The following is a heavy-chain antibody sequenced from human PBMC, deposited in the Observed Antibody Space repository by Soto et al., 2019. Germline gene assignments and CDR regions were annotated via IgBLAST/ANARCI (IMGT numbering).Heavy chain of an antibody. CDR3: ARSAGEDIVVVVAATNYYGMDV. Sequence: QVQLVQSGAEVKKSGASVKASCKASGYTFTSYGISWVRQAPGQGLEWMGWISAYNGNTNYAQKLQGRVTMTTDTSTSTAYMELRSLRSDDTAVYYCARSAGEDIVVVVAATNYYGMDVWGQGTTVTVSS. J-gene: IGHJ6*02. V-gene: IGHV1-18*01. D-gene: IGHD2-15*01. CDR2: ISAYNGNT. CDR1: GYTFTSYG.